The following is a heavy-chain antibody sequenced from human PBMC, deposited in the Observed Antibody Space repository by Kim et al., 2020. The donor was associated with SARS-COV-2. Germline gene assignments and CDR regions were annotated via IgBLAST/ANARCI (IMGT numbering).Heavy chain of an antibody. V-gene: IGHV1-46*01. CDR1: GYTFTNYY. Sequence: ASVKVSCKASGYTFTNYYMHWVRQAPGQGLEWMGMIYPGDGTTTYLQKFQGRVTMTRDTSTSTFYMELSSLRSEDTAVYYCARAGGRWYPVDFWGQGTLVTVSS. CDR2: IYPGDGTT. CDR3: ARAGGRWYPVDF. D-gene: IGHD3-16*01. J-gene: IGHJ4*02.